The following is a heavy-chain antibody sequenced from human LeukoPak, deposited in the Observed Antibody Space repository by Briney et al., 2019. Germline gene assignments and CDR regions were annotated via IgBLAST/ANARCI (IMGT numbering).Heavy chain of an antibody. CDR3: ARDRTDYYYYMDV. D-gene: IGHD1-14*01. Sequence: GASVKVSCKASGYTFTGYYMHWVRQAPGQGLEWMGWINPNSGGTNYAQKFQGRVTMTRDTSISTAYMELSRLRSDDTAVYYCARDRTDYYYYMDVWGKGTTVTVSS. CDR2: INPNSGGT. CDR1: GYTFTGYY. J-gene: IGHJ6*03. V-gene: IGHV1-2*02.